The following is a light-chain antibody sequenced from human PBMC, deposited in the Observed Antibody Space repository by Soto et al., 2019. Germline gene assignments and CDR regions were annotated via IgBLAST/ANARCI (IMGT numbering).Light chain of an antibody. V-gene: IGKV1-5*03. CDR2: RAS. CDR3: QQYETYSGT. J-gene: IGKJ3*01. Sequence: DIQMTQSPSSLSASVGDRVTITCRASQIINTWLAWYQQKPGKAPKLLIYRASNLVNGVPSRFSGSGSGTEFTLTISSLQPDDCSMYYCQQYETYSGTFGPGTKVDL. CDR1: QIINTW.